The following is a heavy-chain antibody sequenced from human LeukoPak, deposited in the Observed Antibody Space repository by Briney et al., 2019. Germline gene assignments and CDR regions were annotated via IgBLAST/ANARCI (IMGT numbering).Heavy chain of an antibody. CDR1: GFTFSSYG. D-gene: IGHD1-26*01. CDR2: ISSSSSTI. Sequence: GGTLRLSCAASGFTFSSYGMNWVRQAPGKGLEWVSYISSSSSTIYYADSVKGRFTISRDNAKNSLYLQMNSLRAEDTAVYYCARRPIVGATRPLDYWGQGTLVTVSS. CDR3: ARRPIVGATRPLDY. V-gene: IGHV3-48*01. J-gene: IGHJ4*02.